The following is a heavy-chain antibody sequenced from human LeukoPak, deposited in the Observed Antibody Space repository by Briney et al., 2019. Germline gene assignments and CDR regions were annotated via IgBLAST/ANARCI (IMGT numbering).Heavy chain of an antibody. CDR2: INSDGSST. Sequence: GGSLRLSCAASRFTFSSYWMHWVRQAPGKGLVWVSRINSDGSSTSYADSVKGRFTISRDNAKNTLYLQTNSLRAEDTAVYYCARTAGFTTYFDYWGQGTLVTVSS. CDR1: RFTFSSYW. V-gene: IGHV3-74*01. J-gene: IGHJ4*02. D-gene: IGHD6-13*01. CDR3: ARTAGFTTYFDY.